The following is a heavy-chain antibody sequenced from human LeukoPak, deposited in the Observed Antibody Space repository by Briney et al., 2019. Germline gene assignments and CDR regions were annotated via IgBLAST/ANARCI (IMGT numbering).Heavy chain of an antibody. CDR1: GFTFSTYG. CDR3: AKDYVSDY. Sequence: GGSLRLSCAASGFTFSTYGMSWVRPAPRKGLEWVSGISASGGSTYYADSVKGRFTISRDNSKNTLYLQMNRLRAEDTAVYYCAKDYVSDYWGQGTLVTVSS. CDR2: ISASGGST. V-gene: IGHV3-23*01. D-gene: IGHD3-16*01. J-gene: IGHJ4*02.